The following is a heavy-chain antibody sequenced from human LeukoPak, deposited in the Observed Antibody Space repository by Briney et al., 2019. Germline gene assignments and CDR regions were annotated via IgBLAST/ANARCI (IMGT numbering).Heavy chain of an antibody. Sequence: GGSLRLSCAASGFTFSSYSMNWVRQAPGKGLEWVSSISSSSSYIYYADSVKGRFTISRDNAKNSLYLQMNSLRAEDTAVYYCARDFTYCSSTSCYDYWGQGTLVTVSS. CDR3: ARDFTYCSSTSCYDY. D-gene: IGHD2-2*01. CDR2: ISSSSSYI. J-gene: IGHJ4*02. CDR1: GFTFSSYS. V-gene: IGHV3-21*01.